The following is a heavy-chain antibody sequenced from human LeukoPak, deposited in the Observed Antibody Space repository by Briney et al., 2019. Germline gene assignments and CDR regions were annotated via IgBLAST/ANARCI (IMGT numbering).Heavy chain of an antibody. J-gene: IGHJ4*02. CDR3: ARLTTVTMMFDY. D-gene: IGHD4-17*01. CDR1: GASTRTGLYH. Sequence: SETLSLTCTVSGASTRTGLYHWSWIRQSPGKGLEWIGYIYYSGDTYYNPSLEGRLTISVDTSKNQFSLKLSSVTAADTAVYYCARLTTVTMMFDYWGQGTLVTVSS. CDR2: IYYSGDT. V-gene: IGHV4-30-4*08.